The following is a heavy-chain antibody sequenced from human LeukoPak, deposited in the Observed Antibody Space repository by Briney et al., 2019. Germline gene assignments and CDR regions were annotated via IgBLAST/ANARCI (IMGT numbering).Heavy chain of an antibody. CDR1: GFTVSSNY. V-gene: IGHV3-53*01. J-gene: IGHJ4*02. D-gene: IGHD3-22*01. CDR2: IYSGGST. Sequence: GGSLRLSCAAPGFTVSSNYMSWVRQAPGKGLEWVSVIYSGGSTYYADSVKGRFTISRDNSKNTLYLQMNSLRAEDTAVYYCARVGYYDSSGYSYFDYWGQGTLVTVSS. CDR3: ARVGYYDSSGYSYFDY.